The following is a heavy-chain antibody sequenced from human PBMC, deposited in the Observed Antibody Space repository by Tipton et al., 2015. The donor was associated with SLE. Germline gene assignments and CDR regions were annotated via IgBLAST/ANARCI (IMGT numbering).Heavy chain of an antibody. V-gene: IGHV4-39*07. CDR3: AKARSTVTARRDAFDI. CDR1: GGSISTSGSF. Sequence: TLSLTCTVSGGSISTSGSFWGWIRQPPGKGLEWIGNMYYSGGTYYNPSLRSRVTISVDTSKNQFSLKLRSVTAADTAAYYCAKARSTVTARRDAFDIWGQGTMVTVSS. CDR2: MYYSGGT. D-gene: IGHD4-17*01. J-gene: IGHJ3*02.